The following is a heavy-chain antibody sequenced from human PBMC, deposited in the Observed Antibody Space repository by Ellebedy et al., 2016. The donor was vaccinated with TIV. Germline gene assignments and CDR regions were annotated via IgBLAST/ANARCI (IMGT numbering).Heavy chain of an antibody. Sequence: PGGSLRLSCAASGFTFSSYWMSWVRQAPGKGLEWVANINQDGSGEYYVDSVKGRFTVSRDNAKNSLYLQMNSLRPEDTAVYYCAFPRAGYNSGWTYWGQGTLVTVSS. CDR2: INQDGSGE. V-gene: IGHV3-7*03. CDR1: GFTFSSYW. CDR3: AFPRAGYNSGWTY. J-gene: IGHJ4*02. D-gene: IGHD6-19*01.